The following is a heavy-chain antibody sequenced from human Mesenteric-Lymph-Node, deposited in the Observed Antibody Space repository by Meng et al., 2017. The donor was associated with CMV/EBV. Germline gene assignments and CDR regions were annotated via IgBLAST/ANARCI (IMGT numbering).Heavy chain of an antibody. D-gene: IGHD3-10*01. J-gene: IGHJ1*01. V-gene: IGHV4-4*02. CDR3: ATNYYGSGSYHGDFQH. CDR1: GGSISSSNW. CDR2: IYHSGST. Sequence: SGGSISSSNWGSWVRQPQGKGLEWIGEIYHSGSTNYTPSHKSRVTISVDKSKNQFSLKLSSVTAADTAVYYCATNYYGSGSYHGDFQHWGQGALVTVSS.